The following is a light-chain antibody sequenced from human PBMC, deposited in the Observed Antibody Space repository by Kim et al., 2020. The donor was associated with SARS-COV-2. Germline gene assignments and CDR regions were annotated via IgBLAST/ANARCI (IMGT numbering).Light chain of an antibody. V-gene: IGLV2-14*04. J-gene: IGLJ3*02. CDR2: GVS. Sequence: LFCPGTRRYVCGYNYVSWYQQHPGNAPKLIVYGVSKRPSGISKRFFCSKSGNTASLTISGLQAEDEADYYCTSYTSSNDWVFGGGTQLTVL. CDR1: RRYVCGYNY. CDR3: TSYTSSNDWV.